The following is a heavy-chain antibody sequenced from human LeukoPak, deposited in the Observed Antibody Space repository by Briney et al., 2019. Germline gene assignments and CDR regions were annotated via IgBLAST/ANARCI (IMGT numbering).Heavy chain of an antibody. CDR1: GGSFSGYY. V-gene: IGHV4-34*01. Sequence: SGTLSLTCAVYGGSFSGYYWSWIRQPPGKGLEWIGEINHSGSTNYNPSLKSRVTISVDTSKNQFSLKLSSVTAADTAVYYCANYGDSSFDYWGQGTLVTVSS. CDR2: INHSGST. D-gene: IGHD4-17*01. CDR3: ANYGDSSFDY. J-gene: IGHJ4*02.